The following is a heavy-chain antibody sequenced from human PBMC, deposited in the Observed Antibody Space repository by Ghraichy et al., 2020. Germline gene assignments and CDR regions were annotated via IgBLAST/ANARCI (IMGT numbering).Heavy chain of an antibody. Sequence: SETLSLTCTVSGDSITSGDYYWTWIRQQPGKGLEWIGYIYHSGGTYYNPSLKSRLTISVDTSKNQFSLKLSSVTAADTAVYYCARDHAGAYYYYAMDVWGQGTTVIFSS. CDR3: ARDHAGAYYYYAMDV. CDR2: IYHSGGT. D-gene: IGHD2-8*02. CDR1: GDSITSGDYY. J-gene: IGHJ6*02. V-gene: IGHV4-31*03.